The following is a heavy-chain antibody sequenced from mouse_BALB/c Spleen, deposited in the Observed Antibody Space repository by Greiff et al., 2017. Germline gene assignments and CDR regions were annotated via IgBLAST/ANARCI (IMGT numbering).Heavy chain of an antibody. CDR3: SRGYFPFYAMDY. CDR2: IYPGRGIT. CDR1: GYTFTCYW. D-gene: IGHD2-3*01. J-gene: IGHJ4*01. Sequence: QVQLQQPGAELVKPGASVTMSCKASGYTFTCYWINWVKQRPGQGLEWIGDIYPGRGITNYNEKFKSKATLTLDTSSSTAYMQLSSLTSEDSAVYYCSRGYFPFYAMDYWGQGTSVTVSS. V-gene: IGHV1-55*01.